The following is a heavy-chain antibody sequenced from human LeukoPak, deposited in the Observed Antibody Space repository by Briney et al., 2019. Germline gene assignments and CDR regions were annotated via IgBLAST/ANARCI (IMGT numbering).Heavy chain of an antibody. V-gene: IGHV4-59*01. J-gene: IGHJ4*02. CDR1: GGSISSYY. D-gene: IGHD3-9*01. Sequence: SETLSLTCTVSGGSISSYYWSWIRQPPGKGLEWIGYIYYSGTTNYNTTLKSRVTILVDTSKNQFSLKLSSVTAADTAEYYCARDRILTGYYTFDYWGQGTLVTVSS. CDR2: IYYSGTT. CDR3: ARDRILTGYYTFDY.